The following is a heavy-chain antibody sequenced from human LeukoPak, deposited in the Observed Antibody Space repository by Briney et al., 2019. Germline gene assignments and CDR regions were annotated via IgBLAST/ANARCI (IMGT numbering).Heavy chain of an antibody. D-gene: IGHD7-27*01. Sequence: KPSETLSLTCAVSGYSISSGYYWGWIRQPPGKGLEWIGSIYHSGSTYYNPSLKSRVTISVDTSKNQFSLSLTSVTAADTAVYYCTRGQTWVYYMDVWGKGTTVTVSS. CDR1: GYSISSGYY. CDR3: TRGQTWVYYMDV. J-gene: IGHJ6*03. V-gene: IGHV4-38-2*01. CDR2: IYHSGST.